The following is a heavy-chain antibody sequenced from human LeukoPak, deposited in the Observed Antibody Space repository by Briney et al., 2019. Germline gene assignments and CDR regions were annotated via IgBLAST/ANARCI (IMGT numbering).Heavy chain of an antibody. CDR2: IYYTGST. CDR1: GGSISSYY. CDR3: ARDRDYGSGSYDY. D-gene: IGHD3-10*01. J-gene: IGHJ4*02. V-gene: IGHV4-59*01. Sequence: SETLSLTCTVSGGSISSYYWSWIRQPPGKGLEWIGYIYYTGSTHFNPSLKSRVTISVDTSKNQFSLKLSSVTAADTAVYYCARDRDYGSGSYDYWGQGSLVTVSS.